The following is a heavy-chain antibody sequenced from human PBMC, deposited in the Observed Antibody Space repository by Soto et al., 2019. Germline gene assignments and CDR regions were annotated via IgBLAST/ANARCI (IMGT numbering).Heavy chain of an antibody. D-gene: IGHD5-12*01. V-gene: IGHV4-59*01. Sequence: QVQLQESGPGLVRPSETLSLTCSVSGGSISNYYWNWIRQPPGKGLEWIGYVYYSGSTHFHPSLKRRVTMSFDTSKNHFSLNLSSVTAADAAIYYCARAVNSGYPDTFDIWGQGTRVTVAS. CDR2: VYYSGST. CDR3: ARAVNSGYPDTFDI. J-gene: IGHJ3*02. CDR1: GGSISNYY.